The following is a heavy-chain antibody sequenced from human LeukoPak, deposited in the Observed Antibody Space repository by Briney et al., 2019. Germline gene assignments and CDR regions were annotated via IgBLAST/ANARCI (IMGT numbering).Heavy chain of an antibody. Sequence: GGSLRLSCAASGFTFSNAWMSWVRQAPGKGLEWVSAISGSGGSTYYADSVKGRFTISRDNSKNTLYLQMNSLRAEDTAVYYCAKGGEQQLVRGNYYYYGMDVWGQGTTVTVSS. CDR2: ISGSGGST. D-gene: IGHD6-13*01. CDR3: AKGGEQQLVRGNYYYYGMDV. J-gene: IGHJ6*02. CDR1: GFTFSNAW. V-gene: IGHV3-23*01.